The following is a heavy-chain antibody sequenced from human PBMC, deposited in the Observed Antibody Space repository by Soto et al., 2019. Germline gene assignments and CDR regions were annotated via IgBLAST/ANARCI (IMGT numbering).Heavy chain of an antibody. D-gene: IGHD3-22*01. CDR3: TIGFDYYDSSGRTLGLYYFDY. CDR2: INAGDGNT. J-gene: IGHJ4*02. V-gene: IGHV1-3*01. CDR1: GYTFTSYA. Sequence: ASVKVSCKASGYTFTSYAMHWVRQAPGQRLEWMGWINAGDGNTRYSQKFQGRVTITRDTSASTAYMELSSLRSEDTAVYYCTIGFDYYDSSGRTLGLYYFDYWGQGTLVTVSS.